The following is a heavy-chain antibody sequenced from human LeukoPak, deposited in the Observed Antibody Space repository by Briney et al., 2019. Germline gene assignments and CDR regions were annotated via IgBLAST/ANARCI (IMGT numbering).Heavy chain of an antibody. CDR3: ATGIIVATWLGSDY. V-gene: IGHV1-24*01. CDR1: GYTLTELS. J-gene: IGHJ4*02. CDR2: FDPEDGET. D-gene: IGHD5-12*01. Sequence: ASVKVSCKVSGYTLTELSMHWVRQAPGKGLEWMGGFDPEDGETIYAQKFQGRVTMTEDTSTDTAYMELSSLRSEDTAVYYCATGIIVATWLGSDYWGQGTLVTVSS.